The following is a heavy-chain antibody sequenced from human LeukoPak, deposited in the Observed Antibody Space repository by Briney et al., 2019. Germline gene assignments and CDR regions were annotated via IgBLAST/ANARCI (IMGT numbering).Heavy chain of an antibody. V-gene: IGHV3-7*01. CDR3: ARDTIERGYCSGGSCTNVYYLYYGMDV. Sequence: GGSLRLSCAASGFTFSSYWMSWVRQAPGKGLEWVANIKQDGSEKYYVYSVKGRSTISRDNAKNSLYLQMNSLRAEDTAVYYCARDTIERGYCSGGSCTNVYYLYYGMDVWGQGTTVTVSS. J-gene: IGHJ6*02. CDR1: GFTFSSYW. D-gene: IGHD2-15*01. CDR2: IKQDGSEK.